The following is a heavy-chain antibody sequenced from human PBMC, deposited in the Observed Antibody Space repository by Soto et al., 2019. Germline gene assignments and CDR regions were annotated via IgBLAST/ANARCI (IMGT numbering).Heavy chain of an antibody. CDR2: ISAYNGNT. Sequence: QVQLVQSGAEVKKPGASVKVSCKASGYTFTSYGISWVRQAPGQGLEWMGWISAYNGNTNYAQKLQGRVIMTPYPSTSTAYLELRSLRSDYTAVYYGAREGYCYVSGRSQWGLNYWGQGTLVTVSS. D-gene: IGHD3-10*01. CDR1: GYTFTSYG. J-gene: IGHJ4*02. CDR3: AREGYCYVSGRSQWGLNY. V-gene: IGHV1-18*01.